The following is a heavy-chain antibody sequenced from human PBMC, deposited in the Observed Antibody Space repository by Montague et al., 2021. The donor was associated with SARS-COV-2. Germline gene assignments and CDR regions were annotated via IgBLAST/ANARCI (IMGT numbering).Heavy chain of an antibody. J-gene: IGHJ4*02. V-gene: IGHV3-74*01. Sequence: LRLSCAASGFTFNTYYIHWVRQAPGKGLVWVSRINSDGSSTTYADSVKGRFTITRDNAKNTVYLQMNSLRAEDTAVYYCARDREPWLLQYYFDYWGQGTLVTVSS. D-gene: IGHD6-19*01. CDR1: GFTFNTYY. CDR3: ARDREPWLLQYYFDY. CDR2: INSDGSST.